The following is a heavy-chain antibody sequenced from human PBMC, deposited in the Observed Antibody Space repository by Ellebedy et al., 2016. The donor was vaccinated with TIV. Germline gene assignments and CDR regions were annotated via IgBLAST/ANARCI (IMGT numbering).Heavy chain of an antibody. D-gene: IGHD5-18*01. V-gene: IGHV4-39*07. CDR3: ARERFDTAMTLFYFDY. CDR2: VYYSGST. J-gene: IGHJ4*02. CDR1: GGSISSSSYY. Sequence: GSLRLTCTVSGGSISSSSYYWGWIRQPPGKGLEWIGSVYYSGSTYYNPSLKSRVTISVDTSKNQFSLMLTSVTAADTAVYYCARERFDTAMTLFYFDYWGQGTLVTVSS.